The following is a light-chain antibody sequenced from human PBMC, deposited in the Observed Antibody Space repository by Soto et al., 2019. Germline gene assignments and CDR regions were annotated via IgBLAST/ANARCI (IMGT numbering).Light chain of an antibody. Sequence: QSVLTQPPSAYGSHGQSVTISCTGTSNDVGGYNFVSWYQQHPGKAPKLMIFEVSKRPSGVPDRFSGSKSGSTASLTVSGLQAEDEADYYCSSYAGNNIYYVFGTGTKVTVL. CDR2: EVS. J-gene: IGLJ1*01. CDR3: SSYAGNNIYYV. CDR1: SNDVGGYNF. V-gene: IGLV2-8*01.